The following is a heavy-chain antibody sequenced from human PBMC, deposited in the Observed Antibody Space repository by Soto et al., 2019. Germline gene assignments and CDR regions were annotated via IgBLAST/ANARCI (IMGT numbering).Heavy chain of an antibody. CDR1: GGCISSYY. CDR2: IYYSGST. D-gene: IGHD2-21*02. Sequence: SETLALTCTVSGGCISSYYWSWIRQPPGKGLECIGYIYYSGSTNYNPSLKSRVTISVDTSKNQFSLKLNSVTAADTAVYYCARLGANAYCGGDCYLDPWGQGTLVTVSS. V-gene: IGHV4-59*01. CDR3: ARLGANAYCGGDCYLDP. J-gene: IGHJ5*02.